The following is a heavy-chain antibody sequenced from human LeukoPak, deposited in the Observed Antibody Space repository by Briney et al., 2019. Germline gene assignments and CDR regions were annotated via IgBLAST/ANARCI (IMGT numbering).Heavy chain of an antibody. Sequence: GGSLRLSCAASGFSFGSYVMHWVRQAPGKGLEYVSSISSNGVNTYYANSVKGRFTISRDNAKNTLYLQMNSLRAEDTAVYYCASTPYSSSSLYFDYWGQGTLVTVSS. CDR1: GFSFGSYV. CDR2: ISSNGVNT. V-gene: IGHV3-64*01. J-gene: IGHJ4*02. D-gene: IGHD6-6*01. CDR3: ASTPYSSSSLYFDY.